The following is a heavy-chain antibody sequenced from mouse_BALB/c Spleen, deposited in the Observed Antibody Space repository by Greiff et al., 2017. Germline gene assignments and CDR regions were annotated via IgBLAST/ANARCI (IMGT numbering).Heavy chain of an antibody. V-gene: IGHV1S126*01. CDR2: IDPSDSET. CDR3: ARRGSSYAMDY. CDR1: GYSFTSYW. J-gene: IGHJ4*01. D-gene: IGHD1-1*01. Sequence: VKLMESGPQLVRPGASVKISCKASGYSFTSYWMHWVKQRPGQGLEWIGMIDPSDSETRLNQKFKDKATLTVDKSSSTAYMQLSSPTSEDSAVYYCARRGSSYAMDYWGQGTSVTVSS.